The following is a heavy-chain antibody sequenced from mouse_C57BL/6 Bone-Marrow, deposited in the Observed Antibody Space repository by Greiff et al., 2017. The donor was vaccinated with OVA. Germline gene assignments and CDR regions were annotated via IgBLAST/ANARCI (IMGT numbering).Heavy chain of an antibody. D-gene: IGHD2-5*01. V-gene: IGHV1-15*01. Sequence: VQLQQSGAELVRPGASVTLSCKASGYTFTDYEMHWVKQTPVHGLEWIGAIDPETGGTAYNQKFKGKAILTADKSSSTAYMELRRLTSEDSAVYYGTRGYSNYYAMDYWGQGTSVTVSS. CDR3: TRGYSNYYAMDY. CDR2: IDPETGGT. CDR1: GYTFTDYE. J-gene: IGHJ4*01.